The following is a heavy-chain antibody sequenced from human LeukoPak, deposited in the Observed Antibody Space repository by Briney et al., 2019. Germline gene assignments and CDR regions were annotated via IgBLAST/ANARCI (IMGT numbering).Heavy chain of an antibody. CDR3: AREGIDGSYLDY. D-gene: IGHD1-26*01. CDR1: GFTVSSNY. V-gene: IGHV3-66*01. J-gene: IGHJ4*02. CDR2: IYSGGST. Sequence: GGSLRLSCAASGFTVSSNYMSWVRQAPGKGLEWVSVIYSGGSTYYADSVKGRFTISRDNAKNSLYLQINSLRAEDTAVYYCAREGIDGSYLDYWGQGTLVTVSS.